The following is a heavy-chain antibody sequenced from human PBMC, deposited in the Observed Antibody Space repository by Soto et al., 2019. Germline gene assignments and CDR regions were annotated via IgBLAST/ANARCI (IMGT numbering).Heavy chain of an antibody. J-gene: IGHJ4*02. V-gene: IGHV1-18*01. CDR1: GYTFTNYR. CDR2: ISAYNGNT. Sequence: QVQLVQSGAEVKKPGASVKVSCKTSGYTFTNYRISWVRQAPGQGLEWMGWISAYNGNTDYAQNLQGRVTMTTDTSTSTAYMEPRSLRSDYAVFFYCALVIVGGTFADYWGQGTLVTVSS. D-gene: IGHD1-26*01. CDR3: ALVIVGGTFADY.